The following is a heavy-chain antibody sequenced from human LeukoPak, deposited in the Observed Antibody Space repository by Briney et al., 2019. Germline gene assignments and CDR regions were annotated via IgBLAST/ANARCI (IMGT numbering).Heavy chain of an antibody. CDR2: ISYDGSNK. Sequence: GGSLRLSCAASGFTFSSYGMHWVRQAPGKGLEWVAVISYDGSNKYYADSVKGRFTISRDNSKNTLYLQMNSLRAEDTAVYYCARSIGYSYGLLDYWGQGTLVTVSS. V-gene: IGHV3-30*03. CDR3: ARSIGYSYGLLDY. D-gene: IGHD5-18*01. J-gene: IGHJ4*02. CDR1: GFTFSSYG.